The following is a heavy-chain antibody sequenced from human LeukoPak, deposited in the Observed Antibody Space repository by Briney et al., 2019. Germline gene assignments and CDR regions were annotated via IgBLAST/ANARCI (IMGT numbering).Heavy chain of an antibody. J-gene: IGHJ6*04. CDR2: ISSSGSTI. Sequence: GGSLRLSCAASGFTFSSYGMSWVRQAPGKGLEWVSYISSSGSTIYYADSVKGRFTISRDNAKNSLYLQMNSLRAEDTAVYYCAELGITMIGGIWGKGTTVTISS. CDR3: AELGITMIGGI. V-gene: IGHV3-48*04. D-gene: IGHD3-10*02. CDR1: GFTFSSYG.